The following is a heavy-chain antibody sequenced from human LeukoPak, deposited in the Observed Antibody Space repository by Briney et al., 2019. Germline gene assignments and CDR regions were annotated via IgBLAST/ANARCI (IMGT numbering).Heavy chain of an antibody. Sequence: ASVKVSXKASGYTFTSYGISWVRQAPGQGREGMRWISAYNGNTNYAQKLQGRVTMTTDTSTSTAYMELRSLRSDDADRDLCARDRGGRGPIDYWGQGNLVTVSS. V-gene: IGHV1-18*01. CDR2: ISAYNGNT. J-gene: IGHJ4*02. D-gene: IGHD3-10*01. CDR1: GYTFTSYG. CDR3: ARDRGGRGPIDY.